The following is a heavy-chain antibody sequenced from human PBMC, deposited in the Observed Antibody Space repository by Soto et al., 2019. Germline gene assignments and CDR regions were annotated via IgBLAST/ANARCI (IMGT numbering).Heavy chain of an antibody. CDR1: GGTFSSYT. V-gene: IGHV1-69*02. J-gene: IGHJ3*02. D-gene: IGHD4-17*01. CDR3: ERGGNSGNDHGAYVFTGGEAFAFVI. CDR2: IIPILGIA. Sequence: QVQLVQSGAEVKKPGSSVKVSCKASGGTFSSYTISWVRQAPGQGLEWMGRIIPILGIANYAQKFQGRVTITPDKSTSTAYKELSSLRSEDTAVYSCERGGNSGNDHGAYVFTGGEAFAFVIWGQGTMVTVSS.